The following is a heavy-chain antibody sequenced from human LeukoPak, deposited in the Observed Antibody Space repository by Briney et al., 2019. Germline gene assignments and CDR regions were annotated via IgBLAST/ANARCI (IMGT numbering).Heavy chain of an antibody. V-gene: IGHV3-74*01. CDR1: GFTISSYW. D-gene: IGHD3-3*02. CDR3: ATAKLDYFDY. J-gene: IGHJ4*02. Sequence: GGSLRLSCATSGFTISSYWRHWVRQAPGKARVGVSRINSVGSSTSYAGSVKGRFTISRDNAKNTLYLQMNSLRAEDTAVYYCATAKLDYFDYWGQGTLVTVSS. CDR2: INSVGSST.